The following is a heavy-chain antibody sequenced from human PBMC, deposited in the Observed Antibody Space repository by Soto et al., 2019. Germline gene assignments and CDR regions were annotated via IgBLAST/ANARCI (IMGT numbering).Heavy chain of an antibody. D-gene: IGHD2-21*02. CDR1: GGSFSGYY. CDR3: AAHLQTPMTVYWYFVL. Sequence: QVQLQQWGAGLLTPSETLSLTCAVYGGSFSGYYLSWIRQPLGKGLEWLGEINHSGSTNFTPYLKSRFLLSVDTSKKQFSLELSSVTDADTAVYCCAAHLQTPMTVYWYFVLWVLGTLVTVSS. CDR2: INHSGST. J-gene: IGHJ2*01. V-gene: IGHV4-34*01.